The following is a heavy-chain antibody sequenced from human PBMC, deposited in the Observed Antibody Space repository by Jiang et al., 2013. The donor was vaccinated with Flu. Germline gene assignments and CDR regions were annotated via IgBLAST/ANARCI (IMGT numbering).Heavy chain of an antibody. CDR2: INPSGGST. J-gene: IGHJ5*02. Sequence: GAEVKKPGASVKVSCKASGYTFISYFIHWVRQAPGQGLEWMGIINPSGGSTDYAQKFQGRVTMTRDTSTSTVYMELSSLRSEDTAVYYCARDEVVAAATAWFDPWGQGTLVTVSS. CDR1: GYTFISYF. D-gene: IGHD2-15*01. V-gene: IGHV1-46*01. CDR3: ARDEVVAAATAWFDP.